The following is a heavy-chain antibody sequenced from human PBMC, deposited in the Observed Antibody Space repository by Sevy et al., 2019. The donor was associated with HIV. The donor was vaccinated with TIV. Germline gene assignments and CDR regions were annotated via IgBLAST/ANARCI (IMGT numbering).Heavy chain of an antibody. CDR3: TAPAPGYCSGGSCYGPGGFDY. Sequence: GVSLRLSSAASGFTFSNAWMSWVRQAPGKGLEWVGRIKSKTDGGTTDYAAPVKGRFPISRDDSKNTLYLQMNSLKTEDTAVYYCTAPAPGYCSGGSCYGPGGFDYWGQGTLVTVSS. CDR2: IKSKTDGGTT. CDR1: GFTFSNAW. D-gene: IGHD2-15*01. V-gene: IGHV3-15*01. J-gene: IGHJ4*02.